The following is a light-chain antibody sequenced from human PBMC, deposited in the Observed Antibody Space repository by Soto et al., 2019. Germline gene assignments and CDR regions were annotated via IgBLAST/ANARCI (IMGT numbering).Light chain of an antibody. CDR3: QTYVSSLSRYV. V-gene: IGLV1-40*01. CDR2: GNS. Sequence: QSVLTQPPSVTGAPGQRVTISCTVSSTNIGAGYDVHWYQQLPGTAPKLLIYGNSNRPSGVPDRFSGSKSGTSASLAITGLQAEDDADYSGQTYVSSLSRYVVVTVTKDT. CDR1: STNIGAGYD. J-gene: IGLJ1*01.